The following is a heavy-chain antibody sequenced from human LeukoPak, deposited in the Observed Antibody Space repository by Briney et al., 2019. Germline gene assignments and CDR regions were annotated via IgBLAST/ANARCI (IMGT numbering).Heavy chain of an antibody. D-gene: IGHD3-22*01. Sequence: ASVKVSCTASGYTFTSYGISWVRQAPGQGLEWMGWISAYNGNTNYAQKLQGRVTMTTDTSTSTAYMELRSLRSDDTAVYYCARVRITMIVVVALDYWGQGTLVTVSS. CDR1: GYTFTSYG. CDR2: ISAYNGNT. CDR3: ARVRITMIVVVALDY. J-gene: IGHJ4*02. V-gene: IGHV1-18*01.